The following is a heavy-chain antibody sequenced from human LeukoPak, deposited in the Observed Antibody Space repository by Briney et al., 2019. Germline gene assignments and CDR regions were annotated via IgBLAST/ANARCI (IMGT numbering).Heavy chain of an antibody. V-gene: IGHV1-18*01. D-gene: IGHD3-10*01. CDR1: GYTFTSYG. CDR2: INAYNANT. CDR3: ARAPRWFGELLFMDV. J-gene: IGHJ6*04. Sequence: ASVKVSCKASGYTFTSYGISWVRQAPGQGLEWMGWINAYNANTNYAQKLQGRVTMTTDTSTSTAYMELSSLRSEDTAVYYCARAPRWFGELLFMDVWGKGTTVTISS.